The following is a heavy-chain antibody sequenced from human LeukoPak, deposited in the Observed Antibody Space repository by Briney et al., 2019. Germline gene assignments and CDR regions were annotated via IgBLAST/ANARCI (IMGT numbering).Heavy chain of an antibody. D-gene: IGHD6-6*01. J-gene: IGHJ6*03. Sequence: PSETLSLTCTVSGGSISIYSRSWIRQPPGKVLAWVGYIYYSGWTNSNPSLKSRVTISVDTSKNQFSLRLSSVTAADTAVYYCARVRSSEYMDVWGKGTTVTVSS. CDR3: ARVRSSEYMDV. V-gene: IGHV4-59*01. CDR2: IYYSGWT. CDR1: GGSISIYS.